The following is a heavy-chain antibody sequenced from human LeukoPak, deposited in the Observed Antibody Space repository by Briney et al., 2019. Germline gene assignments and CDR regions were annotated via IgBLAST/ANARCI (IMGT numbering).Heavy chain of an antibody. V-gene: IGHV4-34*01. CDR2: INHSGST. CDR1: GGSFNDYS. D-gene: IGHD6-13*01. J-gene: IGHJ4*02. CDR3: ARLGLYTSSWYRYYYFDY. Sequence: SETLSLTCGVHGGSFNDYSWTWIRPSPGKGLEWIGDINHSGSTTYNPSLKSRFTMSVDASKNQFSLRLSSVTAADTAVYYCARLGLYTSSWYRYYYFDYWGQGTLVTVSS.